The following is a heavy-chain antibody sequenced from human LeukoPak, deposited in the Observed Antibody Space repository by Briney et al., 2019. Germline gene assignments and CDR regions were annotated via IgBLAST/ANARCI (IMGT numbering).Heavy chain of an antibody. Sequence: GGSLRLSCAASGFTFSGFAMSWVRQAPGKGLEWVSVVNAGGSKTWYADSVKGRFTISRDNSKDTLYLQTNSLRAEDTAVYYCAKRISDDTGAADYWGQGTLVTVSS. V-gene: IGHV3-23*01. CDR3: AKRISDDTGAADY. J-gene: IGHJ4*02. CDR1: GFTFSGFA. D-gene: IGHD2-8*02. CDR2: VNAGGSKT.